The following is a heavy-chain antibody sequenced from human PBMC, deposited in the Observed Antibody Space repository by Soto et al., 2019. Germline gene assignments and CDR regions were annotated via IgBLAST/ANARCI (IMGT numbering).Heavy chain of an antibody. Sequence: ASVKVSCKASGGTFSSYAISWVRQAPGQGLEWMGGIIPIFGTANYAQKFQGRVTITADESTSTAYMELSSLRSEDTAVYYCARDRYSYATQYYYGMDVWGQGTTVTVSS. J-gene: IGHJ6*02. CDR3: ARDRYSYATQYYYGMDV. CDR2: IIPIFGTA. CDR1: GGTFSSYA. V-gene: IGHV1-69*13. D-gene: IGHD5-18*01.